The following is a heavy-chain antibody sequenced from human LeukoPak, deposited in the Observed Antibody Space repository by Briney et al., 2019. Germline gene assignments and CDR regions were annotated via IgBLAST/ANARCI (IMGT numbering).Heavy chain of an antibody. D-gene: IGHD2-15*01. CDR1: GYTFTGYY. CDR3: SRALLSMYYYMDV. J-gene: IGHJ6*03. Sequence: GASVNVSCKASGYTFTGYYMHWVRQAPGQGLGWMGWINPNRAGTNYAHRFQGRVTMTRDTSISTAYMELSRLRSDDTAVYYCSRALLSMYYYMDVWGKGTTVTVSS. V-gene: IGHV1-2*02. CDR2: INPNRAGT.